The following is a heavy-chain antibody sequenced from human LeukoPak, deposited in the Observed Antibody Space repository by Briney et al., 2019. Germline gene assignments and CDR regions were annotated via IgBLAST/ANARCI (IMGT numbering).Heavy chain of an antibody. CDR3: ARGGVDIVVVPAAGDAFDI. CDR2: ISAYNGNT. Sequence: ASVKVSCKASGYTFTSYGISWVRQAPGQGLEWMGWISAYNGNTNYAQKLQGRVTMTTDTSTSTAYMELRSLRSDDTAVYYCARGGVDIVVVPAAGDAFDIWGQGTMVTVSS. V-gene: IGHV1-18*01. CDR1: GYTFTSYG. D-gene: IGHD2-2*01. J-gene: IGHJ3*02.